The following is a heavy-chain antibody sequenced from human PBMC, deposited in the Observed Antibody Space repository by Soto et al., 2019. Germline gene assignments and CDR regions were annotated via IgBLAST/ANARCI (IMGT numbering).Heavy chain of an antibody. V-gene: IGHV4-31*03. CDR3: ARVRYYDSSGYPLWFDY. Sequence: QVQLQESGPGLVKPSQTLSLTCTVSGGSISSGGYYWSWIRQHPGKGLEWIGYIYYSGSTYYNPSLKSRVTISVDTSKNQFSLKLSSVTAADTAVYYCARVRYYDSSGYPLWFDYWGQGTLVTVSS. J-gene: IGHJ4*02. CDR2: IYYSGST. CDR1: GGSISSGGYY. D-gene: IGHD3-22*01.